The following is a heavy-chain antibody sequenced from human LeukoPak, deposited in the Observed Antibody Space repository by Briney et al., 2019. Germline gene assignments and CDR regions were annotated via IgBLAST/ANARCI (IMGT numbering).Heavy chain of an antibody. CDR3: ARSRAFNSGAFDP. J-gene: IGHJ5*02. V-gene: IGHV4-61*01. Sequence: PSETLSLTCTVSGASVSSASYWSWIRQPPGKGVEWIAHIYNGVNTNYNPSLKSRVIISVDTSKNQFSLRLNSVTAADTAVYYCARSRAFNSGAFDPWGQGSLVTVSS. CDR1: GASVSSASY. D-gene: IGHD1-26*01. CDR2: IYNGVNT.